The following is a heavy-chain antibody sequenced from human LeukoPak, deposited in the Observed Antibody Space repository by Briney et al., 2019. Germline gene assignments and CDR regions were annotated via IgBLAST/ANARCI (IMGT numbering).Heavy chain of an antibody. V-gene: IGHV1-18*01. CDR1: GYTFTSYG. CDR2: ISAYNGNT. Sequence: ASVKVSCKASGYTFTSYGISWVRQAPGQGLEWMGWISAYNGNTNYAQRHQGRVTMTTDTSTSTAYMELRSLRSDDTAVYYCARDRGNYYGSGSYIWGQGTLVTVSS. D-gene: IGHD3-10*01. J-gene: IGHJ4*02. CDR3: ARDRGNYYGSGSYI.